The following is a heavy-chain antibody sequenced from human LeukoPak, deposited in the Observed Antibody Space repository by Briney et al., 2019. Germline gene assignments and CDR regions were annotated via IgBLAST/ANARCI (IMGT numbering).Heavy chain of an antibody. CDR3: AREWTSGFDY. Sequence: GASVKVSCKASGYTFTGYYIHWVRQAPGQGLECLGWINPNSGGTDYAEKFQGRVTMTTDTSINTAYMELSSLRSDDTAVYYCAREWTSGFDYWGQGTLVTVSS. J-gene: IGHJ4*02. V-gene: IGHV1-2*02. CDR1: GYTFTGYY. D-gene: IGHD6-19*01. CDR2: INPNSGGT.